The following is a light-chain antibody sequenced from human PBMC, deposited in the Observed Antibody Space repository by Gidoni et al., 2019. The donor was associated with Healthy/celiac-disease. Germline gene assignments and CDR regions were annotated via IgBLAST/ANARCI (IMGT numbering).Light chain of an antibody. CDR1: QSVSSSY. CDR3: QQYGSS. V-gene: IGKV3-20*01. Sequence: EIVLTQSPGTLSLSPGERATLSCRASQSVSSSYLAWYQQKPGQAPRILIYGASSRVTGIPDRFSGSGSGTDFTLTISRLEPEDFAVYYCQQYGSSFGQGTKLEIK. J-gene: IGKJ2*01. CDR2: GAS.